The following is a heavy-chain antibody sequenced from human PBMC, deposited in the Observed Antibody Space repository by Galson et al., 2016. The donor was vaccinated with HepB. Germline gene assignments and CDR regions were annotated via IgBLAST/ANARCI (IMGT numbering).Heavy chain of an antibody. Sequence: SLRLSCAASGFTFTSYSMNWVRQAPGKGLEWVSSISSSSTYIYYADSVKGRLTISRDNATNSLYLQMNSLRADDTAVYFCARGAEWLALWYFDYWGQGTQVTVSS. J-gene: IGHJ4*02. CDR3: ARGAEWLALWYFDY. CDR1: GFTFTSYS. CDR2: ISSSSTYI. V-gene: IGHV3-21*01. D-gene: IGHD6-19*01.